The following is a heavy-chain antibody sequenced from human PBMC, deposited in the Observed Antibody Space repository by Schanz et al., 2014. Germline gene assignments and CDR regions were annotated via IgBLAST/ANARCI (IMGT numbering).Heavy chain of an antibody. CDR2: IIPILDIA. D-gene: IGHD6-13*01. CDR1: GGTFNSYT. V-gene: IGHV1-69*02. Sequence: QVQLVQSGAEVKKPGSSMKVSCKASGGTFNSYTINWVRQAPGQGLEWMGRIIPILDIADYAQKFQGRVTITADKSTSTAYMELSSLRTEDTAVYYCARWDSSSWYPRYWGQGTLVTVSS. CDR3: ARWDSSSWYPRY. J-gene: IGHJ4*02.